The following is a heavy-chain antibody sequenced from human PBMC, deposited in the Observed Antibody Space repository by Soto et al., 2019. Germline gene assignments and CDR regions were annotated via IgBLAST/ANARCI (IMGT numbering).Heavy chain of an antibody. Sequence: QVQLVQSGAEEKKPGASVKVSCKASGYTFTSYAMHWVRQAPGQRLEWMGWINAGNGNTKYSQQFQGRFTITRDTSASTAYMELSSLRSEDTAVYYCASNHLVTTPYGMDVWGQGTTVTVSS. CDR3: ASNHLVTTPYGMDV. V-gene: IGHV1-3*05. CDR1: GYTFTSYA. D-gene: IGHD4-4*01. CDR2: INAGNGNT. J-gene: IGHJ6*02.